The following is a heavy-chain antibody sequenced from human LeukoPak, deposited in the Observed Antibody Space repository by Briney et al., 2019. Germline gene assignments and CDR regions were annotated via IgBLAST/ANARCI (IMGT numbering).Heavy chain of an antibody. D-gene: IGHD2/OR15-2a*01. J-gene: IGHJ6*03. Sequence: GGSLRLSCAASGFTFSSYWMSWVRQAPGKGLEWVANIKQDGSEKYYVDSVKGRFTISRDNAKNSLYLQMNSLRAEDTAVYYCARRANRSGSYYMDVWGKGTTVTISS. CDR1: GFTFSSYW. CDR3: ARRANRSGSYYMDV. V-gene: IGHV3-7*01. CDR2: IKQDGSEK.